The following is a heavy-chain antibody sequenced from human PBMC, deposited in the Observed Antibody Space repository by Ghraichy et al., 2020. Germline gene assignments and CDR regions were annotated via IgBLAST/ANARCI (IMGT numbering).Heavy chain of an antibody. V-gene: IGHV4-59*01. CDR3: ARGSDYGEYYFDY. CDR1: GDSISYNS. CDR2: IYYSGSP. J-gene: IGHJ4*02. D-gene: IGHD3-10*01. Sequence: SETLSLTCTVSGDSISYNSWSWIRQPPGRGLDWVGYIYYSGSPSYNPSLKSRVTISVATSKTQFSLKLTSVTAADTAVYSCARGSDYGEYYFDYWGQGTLVTV.